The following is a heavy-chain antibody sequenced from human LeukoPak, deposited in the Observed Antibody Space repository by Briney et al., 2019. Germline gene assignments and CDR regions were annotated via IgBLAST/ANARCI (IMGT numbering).Heavy chain of an antibody. D-gene: IGHD3-22*01. V-gene: IGHV1-8*01. CDR2: MNPNSGNT. J-gene: IGHJ4*02. Sequence: ASVKVSCKASGYTFTSYDINWVRQATGQGLEWMGWMNPNSGNTGYAQKFQGRVTMTRNTSISTAYMELSSLRSEDTAVYYCAREKRDYYDSSVGTIDDYWGQGTLVTVSS. CDR3: AREKRDYYDSSVGTIDDY. CDR1: GYTFTSYD.